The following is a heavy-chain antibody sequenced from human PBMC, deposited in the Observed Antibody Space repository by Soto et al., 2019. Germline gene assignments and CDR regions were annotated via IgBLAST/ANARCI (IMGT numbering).Heavy chain of an antibody. D-gene: IGHD3-10*01. J-gene: IGHJ4*02. CDR2: ISGSGGST. Sequence: GGSLRLSCAASGFTFSSYAMSWVRQAPGKGLEWVSAISGSGGSTYYADSVKGRFTISRDNSKNTLYLQMNSLKAEDTAVYYCAKDYGSGSYYNGYFDYWGQGTLVTVSS. CDR3: AKDYGSGSYYNGYFDY. V-gene: IGHV3-23*01. CDR1: GFTFSSYA.